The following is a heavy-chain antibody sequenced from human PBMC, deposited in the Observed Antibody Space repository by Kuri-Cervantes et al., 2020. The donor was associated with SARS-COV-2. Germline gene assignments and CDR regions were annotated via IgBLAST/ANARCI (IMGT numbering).Heavy chain of an antibody. CDR3: AKDAGDGYNSTFDS. CDR2: IWYDGSVE. D-gene: IGHD5-24*01. V-gene: IGHV3-30*02. CDR1: GFTFSTYS. J-gene: IGHJ4*02. Sequence: GGSLRLSCAASGFTFSTYSMTWVRQAPGKGLEWVALIWYDGSVEYYGDSVKGRFTISRDQAKNTLHLQMNNLRVEDAGVYYCAKDAGDGYNSTFDSWGQGTRVTVSS.